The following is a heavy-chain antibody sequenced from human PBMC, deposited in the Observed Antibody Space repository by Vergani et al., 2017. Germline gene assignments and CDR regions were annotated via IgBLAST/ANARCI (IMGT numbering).Heavy chain of an antibody. Sequence: EVQLLESGGGLVKPGESPRLSCVASGFTFGSYSMIWVRQPPGKGLEWVSSISSGSSYIYYADSLKGRFTIARDNAKNSLYLQMNSLRAEETAVYYCARQLTRYSTASRRYFDYWGQGTLVTVSS. D-gene: IGHD5-12*01. CDR3: ARQLTRYSTASRRYFDY. V-gene: IGHV3-21*01. J-gene: IGHJ4*02. CDR1: GFTFGSYS. CDR2: ISSGSSYI.